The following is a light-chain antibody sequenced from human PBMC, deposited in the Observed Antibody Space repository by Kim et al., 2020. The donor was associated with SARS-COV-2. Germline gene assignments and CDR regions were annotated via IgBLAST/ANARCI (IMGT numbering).Light chain of an antibody. CDR1: QSSSSY. V-gene: IGKV1-39*01. CDR2: AAS. CDR3: QQSYSTLWT. J-gene: IGKJ1*01. Sequence: ASVGDRVTITCRASQSSSSYLNWYQQKPGKAPKLLIYAASSLQSGVPSRFSGSGSGTDFTLTISSLQPEDCATYYCQQSYSTLWTFGQGTKVDIK.